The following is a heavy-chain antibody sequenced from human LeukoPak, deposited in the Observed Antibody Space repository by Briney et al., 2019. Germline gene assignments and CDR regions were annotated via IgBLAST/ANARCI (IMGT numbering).Heavy chain of an antibody. CDR2: IYHSGST. CDR3: VSSGWYVNWFDP. Sequence: SETLSLTCAVSGGSISSSNWWSWVRQPPGKGLEWIGEIYHSGSTNYNPSLKSRVTISVDKSKNQFSLKLSSVTAADTAVYYCVSSGWYVNWFDPWGQGTLVTVSS. V-gene: IGHV4-4*02. D-gene: IGHD6-19*01. CDR1: GGSISSSNW. J-gene: IGHJ5*02.